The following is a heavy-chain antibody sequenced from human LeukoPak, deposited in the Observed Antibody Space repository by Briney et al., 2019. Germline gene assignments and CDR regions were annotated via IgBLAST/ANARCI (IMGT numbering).Heavy chain of an antibody. CDR3: AGVRAVAAAGYFLDS. Sequence: PSETLSLTCTVSGGSISSGDYYWSWIRQPPGKGLEWIGYIYYSGSTYYNPSLKSRVTISVDTSKNQFSLKLSSVTAADTAVYYCAGVRAVAAAGYFLDSWGQGTLVTVSS. CDR2: IYYSGST. V-gene: IGHV4-30-4*02. J-gene: IGHJ4*02. D-gene: IGHD6-19*01. CDR1: GGSISSGDYY.